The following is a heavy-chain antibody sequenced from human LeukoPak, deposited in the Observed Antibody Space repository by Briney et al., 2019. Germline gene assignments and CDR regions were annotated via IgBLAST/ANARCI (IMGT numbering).Heavy chain of an antibody. Sequence: SETLTLTCAVYGGSFSGYYWRWIRQPPGKGLEWIGEINHSGSTNYNPSLKGRVTISVDTSKNQFSLKLSSVTAADTAVYYCARASGGGYFDYWGQGTLVTVSS. D-gene: IGHD2-15*01. CDR3: ARASGGGYFDY. CDR2: INHSGST. J-gene: IGHJ4*02. CDR1: GGSFSGYY. V-gene: IGHV4-34*01.